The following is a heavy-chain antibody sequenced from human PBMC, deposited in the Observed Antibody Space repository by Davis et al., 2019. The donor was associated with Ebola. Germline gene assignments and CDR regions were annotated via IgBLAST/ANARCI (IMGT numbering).Heavy chain of an antibody. D-gene: IGHD2-21*02. V-gene: IGHV3-23*01. Sequence: PGGSLRLSCAASGFTLMNHGVSWVRQAPGKGLEWVSHISTGGGPTYGDSVRGRFTISRDISNSTLYLQMNSLRVEDTAVYYCARGRFHCGGDCGHRFDPWGQGTPVTVSS. CDR3: ARGRFHCGGDCGHRFDP. J-gene: IGHJ5*02. CDR2: ISTGGGPT. CDR1: GFTLMNHG.